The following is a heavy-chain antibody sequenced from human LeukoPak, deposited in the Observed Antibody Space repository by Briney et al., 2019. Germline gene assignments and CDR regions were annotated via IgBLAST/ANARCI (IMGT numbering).Heavy chain of an antibody. D-gene: IGHD6-13*01. CDR1: GYTFTSYD. CDR2: MNPNSGNT. CDR3: AREQQLVPNWFDP. V-gene: IGHV1-8*01. J-gene: IGHJ5*02. Sequence: ASVKVSCKASGYTFTSYDINWVRQATGQGLEWMGWMNPNSGNTGYAQKFQGRVTMTRNTSISTAYMELSSLRSEDTAVYYCAREQQLVPNWFDPWGQGTLVTVSS.